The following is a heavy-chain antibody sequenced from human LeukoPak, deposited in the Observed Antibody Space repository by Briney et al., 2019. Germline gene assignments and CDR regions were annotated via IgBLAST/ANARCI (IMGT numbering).Heavy chain of an antibody. CDR2: ISAYNGNT. D-gene: IGHD2-15*01. V-gene: IGHV1-18*01. CDR3: ARVVSSDIVVVVAATRLAEFDP. Sequence: APVKMSCKASGYTFTSYGTSWVRQAPGQGLEWMGWISAYNGNTNYAQKLQGRVTMTTDTSTSTAYMELRSLRSDDTAVYYCARVVSSDIVVVVAATRLAEFDPCGQGALVAVSS. CDR1: GYTFTSYG. J-gene: IGHJ5*02.